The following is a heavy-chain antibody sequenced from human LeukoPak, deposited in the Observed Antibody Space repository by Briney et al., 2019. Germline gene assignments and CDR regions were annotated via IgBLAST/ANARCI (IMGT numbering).Heavy chain of an antibody. J-gene: IGHJ4*02. Sequence: SQTLSLTCTVSGGSISSGDYYWSWIRQPPGKGLEWIGYITYYNPSLKSRVTISVDRSKNQFSLKLSSVTAADTAVYYCARVRDGSGSYSLDYWGQGTLVTVSS. CDR2: IT. V-gene: IGHV4-30-2*01. CDR1: GGSISSGDYY. CDR3: ARVRDGSGSYSLDY. D-gene: IGHD3-10*01.